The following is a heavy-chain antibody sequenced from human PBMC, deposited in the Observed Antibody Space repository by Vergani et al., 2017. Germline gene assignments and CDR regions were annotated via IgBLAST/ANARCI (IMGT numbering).Heavy chain of an antibody. CDR3: AKVRVQAAIRGFFDY. J-gene: IGHJ4*02. V-gene: IGHV3-23*01. D-gene: IGHD2-2*02. CDR1: GFTFSSYA. CDR2: ISGSGGNT. Sequence: EVQLLESGGNLIQPGGSLRLSCGASGFTFSSYAMTWVRLAPGKGLQWVSAISGSGGNTFYTDSVKGRFTISRDNSKDTLYLQMNSLRAEDTAVYYCAKVRVQAAIRGFFDYWGQGTLVTVSS.